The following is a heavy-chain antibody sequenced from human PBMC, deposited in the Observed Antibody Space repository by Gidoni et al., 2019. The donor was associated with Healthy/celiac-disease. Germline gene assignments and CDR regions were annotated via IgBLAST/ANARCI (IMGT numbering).Heavy chain of an antibody. V-gene: IGHV4-4*02. Sequence: QVQLQESGPGLVTPSGTLSLTCAVSGGSISSSNWWSWVRQPPGKGLEWIGEIYHSGSTNYTPSLKRRVTISVDKCKNQFSLKLSSVTAADTAVYYCARVGGGRGSGGSCFSRWGQGTLVTVSS. D-gene: IGHD2-15*01. CDR3: ARVGGGRGSGGSCFSR. CDR1: GGSISSSNW. CDR2: IYHSGST. J-gene: IGHJ4*02.